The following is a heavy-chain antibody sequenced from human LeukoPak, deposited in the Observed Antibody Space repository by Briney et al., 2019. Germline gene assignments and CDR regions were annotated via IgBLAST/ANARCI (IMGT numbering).Heavy chain of an antibody. CDR3: ATRFGVPTIDAFDI. Sequence: SVKVSCKASGGTFSSYAISWVRQAPGQGLEWMGGIIPIFGTANYAQKFQGRVTITADESTSTAYMELSSLRSEDTAVYYCATRFGVPTIDAFDIWGQGTMVTVSS. CDR2: IIPIFGTA. CDR1: GGTFSSYA. J-gene: IGHJ3*02. D-gene: IGHD3-3*01. V-gene: IGHV1-69*13.